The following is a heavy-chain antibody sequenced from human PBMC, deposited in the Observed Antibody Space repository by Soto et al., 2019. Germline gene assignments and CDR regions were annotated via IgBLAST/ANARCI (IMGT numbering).Heavy chain of an antibody. CDR2: ISYDGSNK. V-gene: IGHV3-30-3*01. Sequence: QVQLVESGGGVVQPGRSLRLSCAASGFTFSSYAMHWVRQAPGKGLEWVAVISYDGSNKYYADSVKGRFTISRDNSKNTLYLQMNSLRAEDTAVYYCARDHLGPFDYWGQGTLVTVSS. CDR1: GFTFSSYA. J-gene: IGHJ4*02. CDR3: ARDHLGPFDY.